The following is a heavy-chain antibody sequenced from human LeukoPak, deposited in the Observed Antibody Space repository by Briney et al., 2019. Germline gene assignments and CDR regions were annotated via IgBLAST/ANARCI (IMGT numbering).Heavy chain of an antibody. Sequence: GGSLRLSCAASGFIFKTYTMNWVRQAPGKGPEWVSSILSSGAYTYYADSLKARFTISRDNAKNSLYLQMNSLRAEDTAVYYCVTRGWADYYYYMDVWGKGTTVTVSS. CDR1: GFIFKTYT. D-gene: IGHD6-19*01. CDR2: ILSSGAYT. CDR3: VTRGWADYYYYMDV. V-gene: IGHV3-21*06. J-gene: IGHJ6*03.